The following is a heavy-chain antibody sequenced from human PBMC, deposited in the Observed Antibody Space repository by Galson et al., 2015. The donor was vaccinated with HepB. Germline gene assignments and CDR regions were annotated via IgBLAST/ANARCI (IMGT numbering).Heavy chain of an antibody. D-gene: IGHD3-22*01. CDR3: AGIVVVNDAFDI. V-gene: IGHV1-2*06. J-gene: IGHJ3*02. Sequence: SVKVSCKASGYTFTGYYMHWVRQAPGQGLEWMGRINPNSGGTNYAQKFQGRVTMTRDTSISTAYMELSRLRSDDTAVYYCAGIVVVNDAFDIWGQGTMVTVSS. CDR1: GYTFTGYY. CDR2: INPNSGGT.